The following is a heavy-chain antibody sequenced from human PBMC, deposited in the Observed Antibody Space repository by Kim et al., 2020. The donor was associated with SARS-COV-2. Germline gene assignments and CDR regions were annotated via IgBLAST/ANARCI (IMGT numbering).Heavy chain of an antibody. J-gene: IGHJ6*02. Sequence: ASVKVSCKASGYTFTSYGISWVRQAPGQGLEWMGWISAYNGNTNYAQKLQGRVTMTTDTSTSTAYMELRSLRSDDTAVYYCARDRSGYYDSSGYYQYYYYYGMDVWGQGTTVTVSS. V-gene: IGHV1-18*01. CDR3: ARDRSGYYDSSGYYQYYYYYGMDV. CDR2: ISAYNGNT. D-gene: IGHD3-22*01. CDR1: GYTFTSYG.